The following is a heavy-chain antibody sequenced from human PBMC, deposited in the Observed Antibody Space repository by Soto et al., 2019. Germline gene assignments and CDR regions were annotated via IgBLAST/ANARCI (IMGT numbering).Heavy chain of an antibody. CDR1: GYIFHNYG. D-gene: IGHD3-10*01. Sequence: ASVKVSCKTSGYIFHNYGISWVRQAPGQGLEWMGWISDYNGNTKYAQKFQGRVTMATDTSTRTAYMELRSLRSDDTAVYYCAREGYYSGSESYSPPRYYGTDVWGQGTTVTVSS. CDR2: ISDYNGNT. CDR3: AREGYYSGSESYSPPRYYGTDV. J-gene: IGHJ6*02. V-gene: IGHV1-18*01.